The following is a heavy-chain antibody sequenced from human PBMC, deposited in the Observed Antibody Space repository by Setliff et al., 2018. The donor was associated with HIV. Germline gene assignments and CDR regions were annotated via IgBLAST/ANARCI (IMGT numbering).Heavy chain of an antibody. Sequence: GGSLRLSCRGSGFTFGDYSMSWVRQAPGKGLEWVGFIRSKAYGGTTEYAASVKGRFTLSRDDSRNIAYLQMNSLRAEDTAVYYCAKNDILTGYYKGVDYWGQGTLVTVSS. J-gene: IGHJ4*02. V-gene: IGHV3-49*04. CDR3: AKNDILTGYYKGVDY. D-gene: IGHD3-9*01. CDR2: IRSKAYGGTT. CDR1: GFTFGDYS.